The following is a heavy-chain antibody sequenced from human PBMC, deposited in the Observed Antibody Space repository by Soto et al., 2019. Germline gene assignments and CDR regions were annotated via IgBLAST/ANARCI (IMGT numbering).Heavy chain of an antibody. CDR3: ARDQLYYNDISGRPLNAFDV. Sequence: RRSCEACGLKFSSYGMHWVRQKKGKGLEWVAVISYDGSNKYYADSVKGRFTISRDNAKNSLYLQMNSLRAEDTAVYYCARDQLYYNDISGRPLNAFDVWGQGTMVTVS. D-gene: IGHD3-22*01. CDR1: GLKFSSYG. V-gene: IGHV3-30*03. J-gene: IGHJ3*01. CDR2: ISYDGSNK.